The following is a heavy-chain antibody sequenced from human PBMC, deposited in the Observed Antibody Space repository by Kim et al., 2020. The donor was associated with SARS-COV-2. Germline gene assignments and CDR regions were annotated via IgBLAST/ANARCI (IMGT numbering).Heavy chain of an antibody. CDR3: ARGPVVVVAATLNWFDP. J-gene: IGHJ5*02. Sequence: ASVKVSCKASGYTFTSYDINWVRQATGQGLEWMGWMNPNSGNTGYAQKFQGRVTMTRNTSISTAYMELSSLRSEDTAVYYCARGPVVVVAATLNWFDPWGQGTLVTVSS. CDR2: MNPNSGNT. V-gene: IGHV1-8*01. D-gene: IGHD2-15*01. CDR1: GYTFTSYD.